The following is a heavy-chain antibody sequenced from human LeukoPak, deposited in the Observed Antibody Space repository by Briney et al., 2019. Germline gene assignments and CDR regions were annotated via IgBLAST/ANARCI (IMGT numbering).Heavy chain of an antibody. CDR3: ARVKGGYDSIPP. CDR1: GGSFSGYY. J-gene: IGHJ5*02. V-gene: IGHV4-34*01. Sequence: SETLSLTCAVYGGSFSGYYWSWIRQPPGKGLEWIGEINHSGSTNYNPSLKSRVTISVDTSKNQFSLKLSPVTAADTAVYYCARVKGGYDSIPPWGQGTLVTVSS. D-gene: IGHD3-22*01. CDR2: INHSGST.